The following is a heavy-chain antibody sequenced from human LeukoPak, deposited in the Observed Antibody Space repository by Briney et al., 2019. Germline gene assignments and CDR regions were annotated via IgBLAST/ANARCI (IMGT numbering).Heavy chain of an antibody. J-gene: IGHJ5*02. CDR3: ARADAYCSSTSCYFRFDP. D-gene: IGHD2-2*01. V-gene: IGHV4-30-4*08. Sequence: SGTLSLTCTVSGGSISSGDYYWSWIRQPPGKGLEWIGYIYYSGSTYYNPSLKSRVTISVDTSKNQFSLKLSSVTAADTAVYYCARADAYCSSTSCYFRFDPWGQGTLVTVSS. CDR1: GGSISSGDYY. CDR2: IYYSGST.